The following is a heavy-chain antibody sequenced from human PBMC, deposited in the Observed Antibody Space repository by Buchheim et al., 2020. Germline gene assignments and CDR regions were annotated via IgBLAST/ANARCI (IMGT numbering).Heavy chain of an antibody. Sequence: QVQLVQSGAEVKKPGASVKVSCKASGYTFTSYYMHWVRQAPGQGLEWMGIINPSGGSTSYAQKFQGRVTMTRDTSTSTVYMELSSLRSEDTAVYYCASLLLSDYGDYGEELGMDVWGQGTT. CDR2: INPSGGST. D-gene: IGHD4-17*01. CDR3: ASLLLSDYGDYGEELGMDV. J-gene: IGHJ6*02. CDR1: GYTFTSYY. V-gene: IGHV1-46*01.